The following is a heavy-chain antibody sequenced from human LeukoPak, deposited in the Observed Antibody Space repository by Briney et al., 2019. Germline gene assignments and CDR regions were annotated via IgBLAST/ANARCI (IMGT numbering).Heavy chain of an antibody. V-gene: IGHV4-34*01. D-gene: IGHD6-13*01. CDR3: ARGLRSPYSSSWANWFDP. CDR2: INHSGST. Sequence: SETLSLTCAVYGGSFSGYYWSWIRQPPGKGLEWIGEINHSGSTNYNPSLKSRVTISVDTSKNQFSLKLSSVTAADTAVYYCARGLRSPYSSSWANWFDPWGQGTLVTVSS. J-gene: IGHJ5*02. CDR1: GGSFSGYY.